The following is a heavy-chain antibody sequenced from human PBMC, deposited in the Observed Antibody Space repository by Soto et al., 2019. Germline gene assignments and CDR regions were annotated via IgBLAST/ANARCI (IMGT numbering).Heavy chain of an antibody. V-gene: IGHV4-31*03. CDR2: ISDSGSS. J-gene: IGHJ4*02. Sequence: QVQLQESGPGLVKPSQTLTLTCTVSGGSISSGGFYWSWIRQHPGKGLEWIGHISDSGSSYYNPSLESRVTISVDTSKNQFSLKLSAVTAADTAVYFCARTTFYDIFTAYSSLFDYWGQGTLVTVSS. D-gene: IGHD3-9*01. CDR1: GGSISSGGFY. CDR3: ARTTFYDIFTAYSSLFDY.